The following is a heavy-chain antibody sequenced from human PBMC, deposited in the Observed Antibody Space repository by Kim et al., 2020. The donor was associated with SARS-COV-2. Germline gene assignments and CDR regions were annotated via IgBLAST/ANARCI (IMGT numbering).Heavy chain of an antibody. V-gene: IGHV3-53*01. J-gene: IGHJ4*02. CDR1: GFGVSSNY. CDR2: IYDGDNT. Sequence: GGSLRLSCAPSGFGVSSNYMSWVRQAPGKGLEWVSLIYDGDNTYYADSVKGRFTISRDNFRNTLYLQMNNLRADDTAVYYCATSHTLFSATYWPPFDYWGQGTLVTVSS. D-gene: IGHD1-26*01. CDR3: ATSHTLFSATYWPPFDY.